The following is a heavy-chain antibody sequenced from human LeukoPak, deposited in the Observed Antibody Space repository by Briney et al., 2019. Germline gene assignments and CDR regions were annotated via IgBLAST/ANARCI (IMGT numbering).Heavy chain of an antibody. CDR3: ARLPYYYDSSGYYLDY. Sequence: GESLKIPCKGSGYSFTSYWIGWVRQMPGKGLEWMGIIYPGDSDTRYSPSFQGQVTISADKSISTAYLQWSSLKASDTAMYYCARLPYYYDSSGYYLDYWGQGTLVTVSS. J-gene: IGHJ4*02. D-gene: IGHD3-22*01. CDR1: GYSFTSYW. V-gene: IGHV5-51*01. CDR2: IYPGDSDT.